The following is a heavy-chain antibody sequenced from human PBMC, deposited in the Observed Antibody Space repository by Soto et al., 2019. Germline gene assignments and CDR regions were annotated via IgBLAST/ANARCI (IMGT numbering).Heavy chain of an antibody. CDR1: GFTFSSYG. J-gene: IGHJ4*02. CDR2: ISYDGSNK. CDR3: AKLSGSGYPPTLDY. D-gene: IGHD5-12*01. Sequence: QVRLVESGGGVVQPGRSLRLSCAASGFTFSSYGMHWVRQAPGKGLEWVAVISYDGSNKYYADSVKGRITISRDNSKNTLFLQMNSLRAEDTAMYYCAKLSGSGYPPTLDYWGQGTLVTVSS. V-gene: IGHV3-30*18.